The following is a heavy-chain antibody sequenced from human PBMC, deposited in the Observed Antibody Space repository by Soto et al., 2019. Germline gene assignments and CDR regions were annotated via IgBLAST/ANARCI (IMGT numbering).Heavy chain of an antibody. CDR1: GYTFTGNY. CDR3: ARDGGFASGYAMDV. Sequence: GASVKVSCKASGYTFTGNYLQWVRQAPGQGLEWMGWINPDSGGTNYAQKFQGRVTMTSDTRINTAYMELRRLNSDDTAVYYCARDGGFASGYAMDVWGQGTTVTVSS. D-gene: IGHD3-3*01. CDR2: INPDSGGT. V-gene: IGHV1-2*02. J-gene: IGHJ6*02.